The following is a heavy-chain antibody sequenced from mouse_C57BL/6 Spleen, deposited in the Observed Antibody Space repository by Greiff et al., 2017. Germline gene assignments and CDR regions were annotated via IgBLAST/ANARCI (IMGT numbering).Heavy chain of an antibody. J-gene: IGHJ2*01. V-gene: IGHV1-50*01. D-gene: IGHD1-1*01. CDR3: ASRANYYGSRGVY. CDR2: IDPSDSYT. CDR1: GYTFTSYW. Sequence: VQLQQPGAELVKPGASVKLSCKASGYTFTSYWMQWVKQRPGQGLEWIGEIDPSDSYTNYNQKFKGKATLTVDTSSSPAYMQLSSLTSEDSAVYYCASRANYYGSRGVYWGQGTTLKVSS.